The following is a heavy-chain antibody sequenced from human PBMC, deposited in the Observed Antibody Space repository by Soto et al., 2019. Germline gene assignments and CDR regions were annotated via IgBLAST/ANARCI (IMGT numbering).Heavy chain of an antibody. Sequence: GGSLRLSCAASGFTFSSYGMHWVRQAPGKGLEWVAVISYDGSNKYYADSVKGRFTISRDNSKNTLYLQMNSLRAEDTAVYYCAKDLGLYGDYKMPVDYWGQGTLVTVSS. D-gene: IGHD4-17*01. J-gene: IGHJ4*02. CDR3: AKDLGLYGDYKMPVDY. CDR2: ISYDGSNK. CDR1: GFTFSSYG. V-gene: IGHV3-30*18.